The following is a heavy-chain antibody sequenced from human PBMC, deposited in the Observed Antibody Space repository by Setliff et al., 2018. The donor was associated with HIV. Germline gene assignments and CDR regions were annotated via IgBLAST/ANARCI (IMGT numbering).Heavy chain of an antibody. CDR2: INHAGRT. Sequence: SETLSLTCAVYGGSFSDDYWSWIRQPPGRGMEWIGEINHAGRTNYNPSLKSRVIMAVDASKSQISLNLTSVTAADTAVYYCARCSGRFGAVTWFDPWGHEMLVTVSS. CDR1: GGSFSDDY. D-gene: IGHD3-10*02. CDR3: ARCSGRFGAVTWFDP. V-gene: IGHV4-34*01. J-gene: IGHJ5*02.